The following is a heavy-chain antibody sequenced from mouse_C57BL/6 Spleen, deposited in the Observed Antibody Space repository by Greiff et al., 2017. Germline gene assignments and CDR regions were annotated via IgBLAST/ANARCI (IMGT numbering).Heavy chain of an antibody. CDR1: GYSITSGYY. Sequence: EVQLVESGPGLVKPSQSLSLTCSVTGYSITSGYYWNWIRQFPGNKLEWMGYISYDGSNNYNPSLKNRISITRDTSKNQFFLKLNSVTTEDTATYYCAREGPYDGYYQGGFAYWGQGTLVTVSA. D-gene: IGHD2-3*01. CDR2: ISYDGSN. J-gene: IGHJ3*01. CDR3: AREGPYDGYYQGGFAY. V-gene: IGHV3-6*01.